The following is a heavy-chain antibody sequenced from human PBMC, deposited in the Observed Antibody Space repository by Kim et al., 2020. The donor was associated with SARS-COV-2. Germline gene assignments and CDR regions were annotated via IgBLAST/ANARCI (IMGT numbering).Heavy chain of an antibody. CDR3: AGAMVRGVIITGGMDV. CDR1: GFTVSSNY. D-gene: IGHD3-10*01. J-gene: IGHJ6*02. Sequence: GGSLRLSCAASGFTVSSNYMSWVRQAPGKGLEWVSVIYSGGSTYYADYVKGRFTISRDNSKNTLYLQMNSLRAEDTAVYYCAGAMVRGVIITGGMDVWGQGTTVTVSS. CDR2: IYSGGST. V-gene: IGHV3-53*01.